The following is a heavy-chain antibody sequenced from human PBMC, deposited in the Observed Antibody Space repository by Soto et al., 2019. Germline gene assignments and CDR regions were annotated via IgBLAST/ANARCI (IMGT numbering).Heavy chain of an antibody. J-gene: IGHJ5*02. CDR1: GFTFSTYW. CDR2: IKEDGSGK. Sequence: EVQLVESGGGLVQPGGSLRLSCAASGFTFSTYWMSWVRQAPGKGLEWVANIKEDGSGKYYVDSVKGRFTISTDNAKNTLYLQMNILRAEEKAVYYSARDVDYASNHWGQGTLVTVSS. CDR3: ARDVDYASNH. D-gene: IGHD4-17*01. V-gene: IGHV3-7*01.